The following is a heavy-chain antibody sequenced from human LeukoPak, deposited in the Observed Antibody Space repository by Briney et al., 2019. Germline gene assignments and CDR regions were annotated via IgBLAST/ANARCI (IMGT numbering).Heavy chain of an antibody. D-gene: IGHD3-22*01. CDR3: ARGDYYDSSGYYGRHLRPIDY. CDR2: INTNTGNP. Sequence: ASVKVSCKASGYTFTSYAMNWVRQAPGQGLEWMGWINTNTGNPTYAQGFTGRFVFSLDTSVSTAYLQISSLKAEDTAVYYCARGDYYDSSGYYGRHLRPIDYWGQGTLVTVSS. CDR1: GYTFTSYA. J-gene: IGHJ4*02. V-gene: IGHV7-4-1*02.